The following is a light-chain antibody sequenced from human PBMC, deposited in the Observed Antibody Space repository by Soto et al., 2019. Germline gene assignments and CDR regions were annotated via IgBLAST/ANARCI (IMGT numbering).Light chain of an antibody. Sequence: QAVVTQPPSASGTPGQWVTISCSGSSSNIGSNTVNWYQQLPGTAPKLLIYSNNQRPSGVPDRFSDSKSGTSASLAISGLESKDESEYYCAAWDDRLNGVVFGGGTKLTVL. CDR3: AAWDDRLNGVV. CDR1: SSNIGSNT. V-gene: IGLV1-44*01. CDR2: SNN. J-gene: IGLJ2*01.